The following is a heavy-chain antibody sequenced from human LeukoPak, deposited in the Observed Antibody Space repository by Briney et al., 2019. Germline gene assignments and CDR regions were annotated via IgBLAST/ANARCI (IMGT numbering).Heavy chain of an antibody. Sequence: GPSLRLSCAASGFTFSNCAMSSVSQDPGEWLGWVLAITGSGFDTYHADSVEGRFTISRDNSKTALFLQINSLRAEDTAVYYCVKGSDAARPYYFDYWGQGTLVTVSS. CDR2: ITGSGFDT. V-gene: IGHV3-23*01. CDR3: VKGSDAARPYYFDY. CDR1: GFTFSNCA. D-gene: IGHD2-2*01. J-gene: IGHJ4*02.